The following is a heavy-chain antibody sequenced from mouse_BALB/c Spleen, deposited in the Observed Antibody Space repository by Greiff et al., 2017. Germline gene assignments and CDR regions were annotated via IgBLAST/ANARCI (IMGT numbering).Heavy chain of an antibody. CDR2: IYPGSGST. CDR3: TRSPQMDY. V-gene: IGHV1S22*01. Sequence: LQQPGSELVRPGASVKLSCKASGYTFTSYWMHWVKQRPGQGLEWIGNIYPGSGSTNYDEKFKSKATLTVDTSSSTAYMQLSSLTSEDSAVYYCTRSPQMDYWGQGTSVTVSS. J-gene: IGHJ4*01. CDR1: GYTFTSYW.